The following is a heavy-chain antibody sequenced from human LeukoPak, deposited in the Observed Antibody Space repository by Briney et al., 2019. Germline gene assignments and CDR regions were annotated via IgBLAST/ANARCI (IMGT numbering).Heavy chain of an antibody. CDR1: GGSINNAAYY. D-gene: IGHD1-7*01. Sequence: SETLSLTCSVSGGSINNAAYYWTWIRQPPGKGLEWIGYINHSGGTYYYPSLKSRVTISVDRSKNQFSLKLSSVTAADTAVYYCARESRNWNSNWFDPWGQGTLVTVSS. CDR2: INHSGGT. V-gene: IGHV4-30-2*01. CDR3: ARESRNWNSNWFDP. J-gene: IGHJ5*02.